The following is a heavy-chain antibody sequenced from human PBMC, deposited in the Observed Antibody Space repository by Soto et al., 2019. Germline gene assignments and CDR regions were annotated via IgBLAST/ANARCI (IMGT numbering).Heavy chain of an antibody. J-gene: IGHJ4*02. D-gene: IGHD7-27*01. CDR3: ARGRATGDVDS. Sequence: QVQLTQSGAEVTKPGASVKVSCRSSGYTFTVYYIHWLRQAPGQGFDWMGWINPDNGATRYAQRLQGRATMTRDTSISTVYMVLRRLESAATAVYYCARGRATGDVDSWGEGTPVTVSS. CDR2: INPDNGAT. CDR1: GYTFTVYY. V-gene: IGHV1-2*02.